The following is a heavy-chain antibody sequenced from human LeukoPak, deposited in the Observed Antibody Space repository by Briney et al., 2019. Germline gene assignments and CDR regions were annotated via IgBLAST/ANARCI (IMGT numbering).Heavy chain of an antibody. CDR1: GFTLSSYG. D-gene: IGHD3-10*01. CDR3: AKTARSYGSGSYSSFDY. J-gene: IGHJ4*02. Sequence: GGSLRLSCAASGFTLSSYGMHWVRQAPGKGLEWVAFIRYDGSNKYYADSVKGRFTISRDNSKNTLYLQMNSLRAEDTAVYYCAKTARSYGSGSYSSFDYWGQGTLVTVSS. V-gene: IGHV3-30*02. CDR2: IRYDGSNK.